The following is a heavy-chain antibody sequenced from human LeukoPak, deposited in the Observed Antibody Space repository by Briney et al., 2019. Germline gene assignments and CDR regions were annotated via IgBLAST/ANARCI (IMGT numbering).Heavy chain of an antibody. J-gene: IGHJ1*01. CDR3: ARADYDFWSGREYFQH. CDR2: IYTSGST. V-gene: IGHV4-61*02. CDR1: GGSISSGSYY. D-gene: IGHD3-3*01. Sequence: SETLSLTCTVSGGSISSGSYYWSWIRQPAGKGLEWIGRIYTSGSTNYNPSLKSRVTISVDTSKNQFSLKLSSVTAADTAVYYCARADYDFWSGREYFQHWGQGTLVTVSS.